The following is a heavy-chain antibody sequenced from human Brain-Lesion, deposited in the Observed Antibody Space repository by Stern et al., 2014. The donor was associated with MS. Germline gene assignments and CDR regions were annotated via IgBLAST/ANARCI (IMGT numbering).Heavy chain of an antibody. Sequence: QVQLQESGPGLVKPSGTLSLTCAVSGGSISSSNWWSWVRQSPGKGLEWIGESDHSGSTIYNPSLKSRVTGSVDKAKNRFSLNLRSVTAADTAVYFCARFPASRPHVFDSWGQGTLVTVSS. CDR1: GGSISSSNW. D-gene: IGHD6-13*01. CDR3: ARFPASRPHVFDS. CDR2: SDHSGST. V-gene: IGHV4-4*02. J-gene: IGHJ4*02.